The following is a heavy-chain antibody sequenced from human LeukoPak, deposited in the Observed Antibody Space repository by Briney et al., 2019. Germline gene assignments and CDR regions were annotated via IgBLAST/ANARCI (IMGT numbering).Heavy chain of an antibody. J-gene: IGHJ4*02. CDR2: IKSKTDGATT. D-gene: IGHD2-21*01. Sequence: GGSLRLSCAASGFTFSDAWLSWVRQSPGKGLEWVGRIKSKTDGATTDYAAPVKGRFTISRDDSKNTLDLQMNSLKTEDTAVYYCTTEVGGEGYWGQGTLVAVSS. CDR3: TTEVGGEGY. V-gene: IGHV3-15*01. CDR1: GFTFSDAW.